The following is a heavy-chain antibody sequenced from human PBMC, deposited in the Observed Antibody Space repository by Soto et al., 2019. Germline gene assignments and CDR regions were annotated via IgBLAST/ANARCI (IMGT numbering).Heavy chain of an antibody. Sequence: EVQLVESGGDLVQPGGSLRLSCAASGFTFSTHWMTWVRQAPGKGLEWVANINQDGSDKNYVDSVKGRFTVSRDNSKNSLYLQMNGLRAEDTAVYYCARDLTAVGRWCDYWGLGTQVTVSS. J-gene: IGHJ4*02. V-gene: IGHV3-7*05. CDR2: INQDGSDK. CDR3: ARDLTAVGRWCDY. D-gene: IGHD2-21*01. CDR1: GFTFSTHW.